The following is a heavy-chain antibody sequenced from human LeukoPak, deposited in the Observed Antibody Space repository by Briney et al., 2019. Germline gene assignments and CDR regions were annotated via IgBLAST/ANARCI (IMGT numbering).Heavy chain of an antibody. CDR3: ARDGSGSYYQYYYYYYYMDV. CDR2: INHSGST. Sequence: SETLSLTCAVYGGSFSGYYWSWIRQPPGKGLEWIGEINHSGSTNYNPSLKSRVTISVDTSKNQFSLKLSSVTAADTAVYYCARDGSGSYYQYYYYYYYMDVWGKGTTVTVSS. J-gene: IGHJ6*03. CDR1: GGSFSGYY. D-gene: IGHD3-10*01. V-gene: IGHV4-34*01.